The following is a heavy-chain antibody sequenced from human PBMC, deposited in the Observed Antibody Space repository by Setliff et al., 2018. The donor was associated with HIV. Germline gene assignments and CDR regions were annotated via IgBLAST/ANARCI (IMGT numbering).Heavy chain of an antibody. D-gene: IGHD2-21*01. CDR3: ARRRETIVVVIGIPNWYFDL. J-gene: IGHJ2*01. V-gene: IGHV4-39*07. CDR1: GGSISSNNYY. CDR2: IYYSGNA. Sequence: SETLSLTCTVSGGSISSNNYYWGWIRQSPGKGLEWFGSIYYSGNAYYNPSLKSRLTISMDTSKNQFSLRLSSVTAADSAVYYCARRRETIVVVIGIPNWYFDLWGRGTLVTVSS.